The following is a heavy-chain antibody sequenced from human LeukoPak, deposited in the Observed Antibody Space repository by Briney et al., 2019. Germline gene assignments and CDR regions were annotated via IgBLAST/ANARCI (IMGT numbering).Heavy chain of an antibody. J-gene: IGHJ3*02. D-gene: IGHD3-22*01. CDR2: ISSGGNT. CDR3: AKRSDSRAFDI. Sequence: GGSLRLSCAASGFTFSSYAMSWVRQAPGKGLEWVSAISSGGNTYYADSVKGRFTISRDNSKNTLYLQMNSLRAEDTAVYYCAKRSDSRAFDIWGQGTMVTVSS. CDR1: GFTFSSYA. V-gene: IGHV3-23*01.